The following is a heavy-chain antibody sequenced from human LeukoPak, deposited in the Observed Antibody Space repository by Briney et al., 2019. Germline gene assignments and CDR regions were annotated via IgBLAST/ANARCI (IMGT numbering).Heavy chain of an antibody. V-gene: IGHV3-9*01. CDR1: GFTFDDYA. Sequence: PGGSLRLSCAASGFTFDDYAMHWVRQAPGKGLEWVSGISWNSGSIGYADSVKGRFTISRDNAKNSLYLQMNSLRAEDTALYYCAKAGGKPYSSSWYYFDYWGQGTLVTVSS. J-gene: IGHJ4*02. CDR3: AKAGGKPYSSSWYYFDY. CDR2: ISWNSGSI. D-gene: IGHD6-13*01.